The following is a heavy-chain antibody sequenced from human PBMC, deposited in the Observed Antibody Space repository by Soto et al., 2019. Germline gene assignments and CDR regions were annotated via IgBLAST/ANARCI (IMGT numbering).Heavy chain of an antibody. CDR2: ISYGGSNK. CDR1: GFTFSSYG. CDR3: AKDKQWLALDY. D-gene: IGHD6-19*01. V-gene: IGHV3-30*18. J-gene: IGHJ4*02. Sequence: GGSLRLSCAASGFTFSSYGMHWVRQAPGKGLEWVAVISYGGSNKYYADSVKGRFTISRDNSKNTLYLQMNSLRAEDTAVYYCAKDKQWLALDYWGQGTLVTVSS.